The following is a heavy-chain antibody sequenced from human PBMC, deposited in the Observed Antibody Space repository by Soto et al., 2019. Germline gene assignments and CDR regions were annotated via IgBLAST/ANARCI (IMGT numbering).Heavy chain of an antibody. D-gene: IGHD3-22*01. CDR2: ISPYNGKT. CDR3: ARPYDSSQSPRFDY. V-gene: IGHV1-18*01. J-gene: IGHJ4*02. Sequence: ASVKVSCKASGYSFTTYGIFWVRQAPGQGLEWMGWISPYNGKTNYAQNLQGRVSMTTDTSTTTAYMELRSLRSDDTAVYYCARPYDSSQSPRFDYWGQGTLVTVSS. CDR1: GYSFTTYG.